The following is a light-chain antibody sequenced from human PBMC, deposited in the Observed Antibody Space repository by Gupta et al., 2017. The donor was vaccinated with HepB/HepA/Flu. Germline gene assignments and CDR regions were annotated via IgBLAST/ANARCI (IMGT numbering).Light chain of an antibody. CDR2: EVN. V-gene: IGLV2-23*02. J-gene: IGLJ2*01. CDR3: SSYTGSDTLVV. Sequence: SALTQPAPAPRSPAQAITFSCTGTSADIGTYDLVSWYQQHPGKAPKLMIYEVNKRPSGVSDRFSGSNSGNTASLTITGLQAEEEADYYCSSYTGSDTLVVFGGGTRLTVL. CDR1: SADIGTYDL.